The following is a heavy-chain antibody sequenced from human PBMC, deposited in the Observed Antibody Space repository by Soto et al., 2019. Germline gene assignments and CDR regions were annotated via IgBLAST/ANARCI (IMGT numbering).Heavy chain of an antibody. CDR1: GYTFTSYY. Sequence: ASVKVSCKASGYTFTSYYMHWVRQAPGQGLEWMGIINPSGGSTSYAQKFQGRVTMTRDTSTSTVYMELSSLRSEDTAVYYCARSAYYYDSSGYTIFDYWGQGTLVTSPQ. D-gene: IGHD3-22*01. V-gene: IGHV1-46*01. J-gene: IGHJ4*02. CDR3: ARSAYYYDSSGYTIFDY. CDR2: INPSGGST.